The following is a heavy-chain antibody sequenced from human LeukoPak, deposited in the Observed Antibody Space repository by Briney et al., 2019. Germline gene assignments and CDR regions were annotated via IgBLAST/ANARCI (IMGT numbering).Heavy chain of an antibody. CDR2: FDPEDGET. CDR3: ATEGLRFLEWSQFDY. D-gene: IGHD3-3*01. J-gene: IGHJ4*02. V-gene: IGHV1-24*01. Sequence: VASVKVSCKVSGYTLTELSMHWVRQAPGKGLEWMGGFDPEDGETIYAQKFQGRVTMTEDTSTGTAYMELSSLRSEDTAVYYCATEGLRFLEWSQFDYWGQGTLVTVSS. CDR1: GYTLTELS.